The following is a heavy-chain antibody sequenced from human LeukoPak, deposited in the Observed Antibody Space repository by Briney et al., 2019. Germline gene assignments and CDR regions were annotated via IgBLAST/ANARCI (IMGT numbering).Heavy chain of an antibody. CDR1: GYTFTSYY. J-gene: IGHJ3*02. V-gene: IGHV1-46*01. D-gene: IGHD3-22*01. CDR3: ARGYYDSSGYYGFDAFDI. Sequence: ASVTVSCKASGYTFTSYYMHWVRQAPGQGLGWMGIINPSGGSTSYAQKFQGRVTMTRNTSISTAYMELSSLRSEDTAVYYCARGYYDSSGYYGFDAFDIWGQGTMVTVSS. CDR2: INPSGGST.